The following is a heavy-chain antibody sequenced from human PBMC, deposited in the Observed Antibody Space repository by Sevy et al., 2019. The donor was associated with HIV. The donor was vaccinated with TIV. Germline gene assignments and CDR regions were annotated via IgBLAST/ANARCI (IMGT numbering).Heavy chain of an antibody. CDR3: EKTMGGGSGMALLIDY. Sequence: GGSLRLSCAASGFTFSNFAMGWVRQAPGKGLEWISAIGGGGDYTYYADSVKGRFTISRDNSKNTLYLQMNSLRAEDTAVLYCEKTMGGGSGMALLIDYWGQGTLVTVSS. CDR1: GFTFSNFA. V-gene: IGHV3-23*01. D-gene: IGHD5-18*01. J-gene: IGHJ4*02. CDR2: IGGGGDYT.